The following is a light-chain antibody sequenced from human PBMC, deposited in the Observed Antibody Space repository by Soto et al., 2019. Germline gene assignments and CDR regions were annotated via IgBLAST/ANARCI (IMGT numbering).Light chain of an antibody. Sequence: DIQMTQSPSSLSASVGDRVTITCRASQNIGTFLNWYQQKSGKAPDLLISGASILLSGVPSRFSGSGSGTSFTLTITDLRPEDFATYHCQQVYNTPRTFGPGTKVEVK. CDR1: QNIGTF. CDR3: QQVYNTPRT. CDR2: GAS. J-gene: IGKJ1*01. V-gene: IGKV1-39*01.